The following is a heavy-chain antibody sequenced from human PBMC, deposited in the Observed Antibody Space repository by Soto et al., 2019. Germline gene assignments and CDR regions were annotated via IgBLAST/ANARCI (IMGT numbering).Heavy chain of an antibody. CDR3: ARSTGTTPWFDP. D-gene: IGHD1-1*01. Sequence: PGGSLRLSCAASGFIFSDYYMSWIRQAPGKGLEWVSYISSSGSTIYYSDSVQGRFAVSRDNAKKSLYLQMNSLRSEDTAVYYCARSTGTTPWFDPWGQGTLVTVSS. J-gene: IGHJ5*02. CDR2: ISSSGSTI. CDR1: GFIFSDYY. V-gene: IGHV3-11*04.